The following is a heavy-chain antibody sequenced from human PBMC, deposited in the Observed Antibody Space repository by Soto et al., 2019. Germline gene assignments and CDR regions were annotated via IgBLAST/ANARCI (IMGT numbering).Heavy chain of an antibody. CDR2: TRNKANSYKT. Sequence: GGSLRLSCAASGFTFSDHYMDWVRQAPGKGLEWVGRTRNKANSYKTEYAASVKGRFTISRDDSKNTLYLQMNSLKTEDTAVYYCTRVDIVATPTKGYYGMDVWGQGTTVTVSS. CDR3: TRVDIVATPTKGYYGMDV. V-gene: IGHV3-72*01. D-gene: IGHD5-12*01. CDR1: GFTFSDHY. J-gene: IGHJ6*02.